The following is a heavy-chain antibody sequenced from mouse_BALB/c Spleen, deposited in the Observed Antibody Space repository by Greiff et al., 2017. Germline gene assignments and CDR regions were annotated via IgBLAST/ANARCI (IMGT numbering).Heavy chain of an antibody. D-gene: IGHD2-14*01. CDR3: ARWGYDFDY. Sequence: VQLQQSGPELVKPGASVKISCKASGYAFSSSWLNWVKQRPGQGLEWIGRIYPGDGDTNYNGKFKGKATLTADKSSSTAYMQLSSLTSVDSAVYFCARWGYDFDYWGQGTTLTVSS. V-gene: IGHV1-82*01. CDR1: GYAFSSSW. J-gene: IGHJ2*01. CDR2: IYPGDGDT.